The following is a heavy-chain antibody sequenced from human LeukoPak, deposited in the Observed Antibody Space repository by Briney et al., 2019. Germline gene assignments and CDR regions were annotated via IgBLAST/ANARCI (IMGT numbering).Heavy chain of an antibody. D-gene: IGHD3-22*01. CDR2: IIPILGIA. V-gene: IGHV1-69*04. CDR1: GGTFSSYA. CDR3: ARGGKSYYDSSGYYYSDY. Sequence: SVTVSCKASGGTFSSYAISWVRQAPGQGLEWMGRIIPILGIANYAQKFQGRVTITADKSTSTAYMELSSLRSEDTAVYYCARGGKSYYDSSGYYYSDYWGQGTLVTVSS. J-gene: IGHJ4*02.